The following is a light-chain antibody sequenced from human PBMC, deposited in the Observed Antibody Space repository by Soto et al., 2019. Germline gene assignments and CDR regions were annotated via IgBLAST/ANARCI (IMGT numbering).Light chain of an antibody. V-gene: IGKV3-20*01. CDR2: GAS. Sequence: EIVLTQSPGTLSLSPGERVTLSCRASQSVSSSYLAWYQQKPGQAPRLLIYGASSRATGIPDRFSGSGSGTDFTLTINRLEPEDFAVYYCQQYGSSLGVTFGGGTKVDIK. CDR1: QSVSSSY. J-gene: IGKJ4*01. CDR3: QQYGSSLGVT.